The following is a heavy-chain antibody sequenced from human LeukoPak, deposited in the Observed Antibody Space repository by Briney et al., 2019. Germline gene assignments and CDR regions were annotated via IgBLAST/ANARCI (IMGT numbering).Heavy chain of an antibody. V-gene: IGHV3-23*01. J-gene: IGHJ6*02. D-gene: IGHD2-21*02. Sequence: GGSLRLSCAASGFTFSSYAMSWVRQAPGKGLEWVSAISGSGGSTYYADSVKGRFTISRDNSKNALYLQMNSLRAEDTAVYYCAKDYSGLLLDYYGMDVWGQGTTVTVSS. CDR3: AKDYSGLLLDYYGMDV. CDR2: ISGSGGST. CDR1: GFTFSSYA.